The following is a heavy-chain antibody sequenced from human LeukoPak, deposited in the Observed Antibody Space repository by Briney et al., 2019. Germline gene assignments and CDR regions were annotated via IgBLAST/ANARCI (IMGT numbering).Heavy chain of an antibody. J-gene: IGHJ4*02. V-gene: IGHV3-23*01. D-gene: IGHD6-19*01. CDR1: GFAFSSYA. Sequence: GASLRLSCAASGFAFSSYAMSWVRQAPGKGLEWVSVISGSGGNTYYADSVKGRFTISRDNSKNTLYLQMNSLRAEDTAIYYCAKDGKGAPVAGTGYFDYWGQGTLVTVSS. CDR3: AKDGKGAPVAGTGYFDY. CDR2: ISGSGGNT.